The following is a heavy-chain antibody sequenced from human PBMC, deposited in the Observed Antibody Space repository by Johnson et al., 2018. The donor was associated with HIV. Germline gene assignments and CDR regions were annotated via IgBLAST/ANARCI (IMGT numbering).Heavy chain of an antibody. Sequence: VQLVESGGGVVQPGRSLRLSCAASGFTVSSNYMSWVRQAPVKGLEWVSVIYSGGSTYYADSVKGRFTISRDNSKNTLYLQMNSLRAEDTAVYNCLKDRGRPGTPAALDIWGQGTMVTVSS. J-gene: IGHJ3*02. CDR3: LKDRGRPGTPAALDI. D-gene: IGHD3-16*01. V-gene: IGHV3-66*02. CDR1: GFTVSSNY. CDR2: IYSGGST.